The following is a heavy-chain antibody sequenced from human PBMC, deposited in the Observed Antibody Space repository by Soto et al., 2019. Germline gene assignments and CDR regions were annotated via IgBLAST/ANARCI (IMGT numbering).Heavy chain of an antibody. J-gene: IGHJ4*02. CDR1: GGSISSGDYS. CDR3: ASKSYGYTLYDY. CDR2: NNYSGST. Sequence: QVQLQESGPGLVKPSQTLSLTCTVSGGSISSGDYSWRWSRQPPVKGLAWIWYNNYSGSTYYNPCLKSRCTISVDTSENQCSLKLSSVTAADTAVYYCASKSYGYTLYDYWGQRNLVTVSP. V-gene: IGHV4-30-4*01. D-gene: IGHD5-18*01.